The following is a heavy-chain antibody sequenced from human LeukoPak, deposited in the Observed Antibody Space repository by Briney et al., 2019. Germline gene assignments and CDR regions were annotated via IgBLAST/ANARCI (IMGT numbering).Heavy chain of an antibody. CDR2: INHSGST. J-gene: IGHJ6*03. D-gene: IGHD3-10*01. V-gene: IGHV4-34*01. Sequence: SETLSLTCAVYGGSFSGYYWSWIRQPPGKGLEWIGEINHSGSTNYNPSLKSRVTISVDTSKNQFSLKLSSVTAADTAVYYCARLWLSVRGWRSYYYMDVWGKGTTVTISS. CDR3: ARLWLSVRGWRSYYYMDV. CDR1: GGSFSGYY.